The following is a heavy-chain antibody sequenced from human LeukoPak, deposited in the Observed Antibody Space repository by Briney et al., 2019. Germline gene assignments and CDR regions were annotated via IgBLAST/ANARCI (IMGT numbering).Heavy chain of an antibody. J-gene: IGHJ4*02. CDR3: ARDKRALVAAPFDY. CDR2: ISWNSGSI. D-gene: IGHD5-12*01. Sequence: PGGSLRLSCAASGFTFDDYAMHWVRQAPGKGLEWVSGISWNSGSIGYADSVKGRFTISRDNAKNSLYLQMNSLRAEDTALYYCARDKRALVAAPFDYWGQGTLVTVSS. CDR1: GFTFDDYA. V-gene: IGHV3-9*01.